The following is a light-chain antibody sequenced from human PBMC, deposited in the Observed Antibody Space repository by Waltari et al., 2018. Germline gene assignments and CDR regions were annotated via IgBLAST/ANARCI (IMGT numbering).Light chain of an antibody. V-gene: IGLV2-8*01. J-gene: IGLJ2*01. CDR3: SSDAGSNKLI. CDR1: SSDIGAYKY. CDR2: EVD. Sequence: QSALTQPPSASGSPGQTVIISCTGTSSDIGAYKYVSWYQQIPGRAPALIIYEVDRRPPGVPCLYAGAKSGNTASLTVSGLQTEDEGDYYCSSDAGSNKLIFGGVTKLTVL.